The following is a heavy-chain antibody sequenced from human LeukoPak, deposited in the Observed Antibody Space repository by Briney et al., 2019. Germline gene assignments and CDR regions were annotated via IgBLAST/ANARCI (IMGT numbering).Heavy chain of an antibody. CDR3: ARDVKGPCGGDCYSAISGDFDY. D-gene: IGHD2-21*02. Sequence: SVKVSCKASGYTFTGYYMHWVRQAPGQGLEWMGWINPNSGGTNYAQKFQGRVTMTRDTSISTAYMELSRLRSDDTAVYYCARDVKGPCGGDCYSAISGDFDYWGQGTLVTVSS. J-gene: IGHJ4*02. CDR2: INPNSGGT. V-gene: IGHV1-2*02. CDR1: GYTFTGYY.